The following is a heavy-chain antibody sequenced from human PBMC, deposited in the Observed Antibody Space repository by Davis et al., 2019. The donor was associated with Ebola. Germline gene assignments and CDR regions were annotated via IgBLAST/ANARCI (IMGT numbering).Heavy chain of an antibody. CDR3: TADIVVVPAAMPVGY. CDR2: IKSKTDGGTT. J-gene: IGHJ4*02. V-gene: IGHV3-15*01. Sequence: PGGSLRLSCAASGFTFSNAWMSWVRQAPGKGLEWVGRIKSKTDGGTTDYAAPVKGRFTISRDDSKNTLYLQMNSLKTEDTAVYYCTADIVVVPAAMPVGYWGQGTLVTVSS. D-gene: IGHD2-2*01. CDR1: GFTFSNAW.